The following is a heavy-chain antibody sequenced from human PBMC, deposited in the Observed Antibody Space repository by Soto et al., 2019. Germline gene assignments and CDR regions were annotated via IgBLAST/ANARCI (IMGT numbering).Heavy chain of an antibody. J-gene: IGHJ4*02. CDR1: GGSISSGGYY. CDR3: ARAAASITGFDY. CDR2: IYYSGST. Sequence: SETLSLTCTVSGGSISSGGYYWSWIRQHPGKGLEWIGYIYYSGSTYYNPSLKSRVTISVDTSKNQFSLKLSSVTAADTAVYYCARAAASITGFDYWGQGTQVTVSS. D-gene: IGHD2-2*01. V-gene: IGHV4-31*03.